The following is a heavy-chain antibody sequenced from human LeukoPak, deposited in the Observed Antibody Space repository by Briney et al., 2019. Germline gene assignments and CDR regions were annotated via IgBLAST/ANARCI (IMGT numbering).Heavy chain of an antibody. CDR1: GYSISSGYL. V-gene: IGHV4-38-2*02. D-gene: IGHD5-12*01. Sequence: SETLSLTCTVSGYSISSGYLWGWIRQPPGKGLEWIGSIDGSGSSYYNPSLKSRVTISVDTSRNQFSLKMTSVTAADTAVYYCARESRRRGYDLLHYYYMDVWGKGTTVTVSS. J-gene: IGHJ6*03. CDR3: ARESRRRGYDLLHYYYMDV. CDR2: IDGSGSS.